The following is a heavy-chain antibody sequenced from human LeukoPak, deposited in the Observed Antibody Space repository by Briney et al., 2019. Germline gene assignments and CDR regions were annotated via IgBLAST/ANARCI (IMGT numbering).Heavy chain of an antibody. CDR3: ARLPVGTTTGYFDY. Sequence: SETLSLTCTVSGGSIRSSSYYWGWIRQPPGKGLEWIGTTYHTGSMYYNPSIKSRVTITVETSTNQFSLRLTFVTTADTAVYYCARLPVGTTTGYFDYWGQGTLVTVSS. CDR2: TYHTGSM. D-gene: IGHD1-26*01. V-gene: IGHV4-39*01. J-gene: IGHJ4*02. CDR1: GGSIRSSSYY.